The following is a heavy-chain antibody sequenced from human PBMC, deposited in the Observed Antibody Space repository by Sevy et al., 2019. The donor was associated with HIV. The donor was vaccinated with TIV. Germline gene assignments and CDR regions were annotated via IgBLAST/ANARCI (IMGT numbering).Heavy chain of an antibody. CDR3: ARDTPGNYDFWSGYRPPLDY. Sequence: GGSLRLSCAASGFTFSSYWMSWVRQAPGKGLEWVANIKQDGSEKYYVDSVKGRFTISRDNAKNSLYLQMNSLRAEDTAVYYCARDTPGNYDFWSGYRPPLDYWRHGTLVTVSS. V-gene: IGHV3-7*01. CDR2: IKQDGSEK. J-gene: IGHJ4*01. D-gene: IGHD3-3*01. CDR1: GFTFSSYW.